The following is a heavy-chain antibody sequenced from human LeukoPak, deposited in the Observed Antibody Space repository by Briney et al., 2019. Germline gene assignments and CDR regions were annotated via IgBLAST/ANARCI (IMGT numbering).Heavy chain of an antibody. CDR3: ARDYYYDSRTGFDY. D-gene: IGHD3-22*01. J-gene: IGHJ4*02. CDR2: INSSSSYI. V-gene: IGHV3-21*01. Sequence: GGSLSLSCAASGFTFSSYSMNWVRQAPGKGLEWVSSINSSSSYIYYADSVKGRFTTTRDNAKNSLYLQMNSLRAEDTAVYYCARDYYYDSRTGFDYWGQGTLATLSS. CDR1: GFTFSSYS.